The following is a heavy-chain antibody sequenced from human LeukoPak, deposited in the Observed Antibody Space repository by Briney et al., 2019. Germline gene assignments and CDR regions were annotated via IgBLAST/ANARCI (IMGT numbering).Heavy chain of an antibody. CDR1: GFTFSTYF. V-gene: IGHV3-30-3*01. CDR2: NASDGSHT. Sequence: GGSLRLSCAASGFTFSTYFMHWVRQAPGKGLEWVADNASDGSHTFYVESVKGRFTISRDNSKNTLYLQMKSLRAEDTAIYFCARERQDTILHSGAFDIWGQGTMVTVSS. CDR3: ARERQDTILHSGAFDI. D-gene: IGHD2-21*01. J-gene: IGHJ3*02.